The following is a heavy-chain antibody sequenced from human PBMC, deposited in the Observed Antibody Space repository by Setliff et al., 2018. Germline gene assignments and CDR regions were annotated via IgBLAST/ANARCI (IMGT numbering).Heavy chain of an antibody. CDR3: ARHDARGYYYYMDV. D-gene: IGHD3-10*01. CDR2: MYYGGGGST. V-gene: IGHV4-39*07. J-gene: IGHJ6*03. CDR1: GASVSGNSYY. Sequence: PSETLSLTCTVSGASVSGNSYYWGWIRQPPGKGLEWIGSMYYGGGGSTYYNASLKSRVTISVDTSKNQFYLKLNSVTAADTAVYYCARHDARGYYYYMDVWGEGTTVTVSS.